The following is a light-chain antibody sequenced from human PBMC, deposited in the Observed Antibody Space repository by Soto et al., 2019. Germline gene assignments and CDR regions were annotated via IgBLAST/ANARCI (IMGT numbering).Light chain of an antibody. CDR2: EVS. J-gene: IGLJ2*01. Sequence: QSALTQPASVSGSPGQSITISCTGTSSDIGGYNYVSWYQQYPDKAPNLVIYEVSYRPSGVSHRFSGSKSGDTASLTISGRQAEDEANYYCSSYTSTNTLVVFGGGTQLTVL. CDR3: SSYTSTNTLVV. CDR1: SSDIGGYNY. V-gene: IGLV2-14*01.